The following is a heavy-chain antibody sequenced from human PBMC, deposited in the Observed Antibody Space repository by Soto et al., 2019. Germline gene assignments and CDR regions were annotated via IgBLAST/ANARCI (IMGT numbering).Heavy chain of an antibody. J-gene: IGHJ5*01. CDR2: ISTSSSYI. Sequence: AGGSLRLSCEGSGFTFNPYNMNWVRQAPGKGLEWVASISTSSSYIYYAASVEGRFTVSRDNAKNSLYLQMSDLRDEDTAVYYCARGLERDKRKNWFVSWRQGIQVTVFS. V-gene: IGHV3-21*01. D-gene: IGHD1-1*01. CDR3: ARGLERDKRKNWFVS. CDR1: GFTFNPYN.